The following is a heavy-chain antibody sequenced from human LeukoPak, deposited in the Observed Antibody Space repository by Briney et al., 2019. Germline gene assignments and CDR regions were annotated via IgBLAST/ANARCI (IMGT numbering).Heavy chain of an antibody. CDR3: AREMDDILTGYGLDY. D-gene: IGHD3-9*01. J-gene: IGHJ4*02. V-gene: IGHV3-21*01. CDR1: GFTFSSYS. Sequence: PGGSLRLSCAASGFTFSSYSMNWVRQAPGKGLEWVSSISSTGSYIFYAGSVKGRFTISRDNAKNSLYLQMNSLRAEDTAVYYCAREMDDILTGYGLDYWGQGTLVTVSS. CDR2: ISSTGSYI.